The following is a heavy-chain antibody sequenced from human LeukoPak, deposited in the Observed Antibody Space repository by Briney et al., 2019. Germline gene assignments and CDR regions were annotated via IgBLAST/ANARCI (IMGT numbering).Heavy chain of an antibody. CDR3: AREKVVLMVYASEDAFDI. J-gene: IGHJ3*02. D-gene: IGHD2-8*01. CDR2: INPNSGGT. Sequence: ASVKVSCKASGYTFTGYYMHWVRQAPGQGLDWIGWINPNSGGTNYAQKFQGRVTMTRDTSISTAYMELSRLRSDDTAVYYCAREKVVLMVYASEDAFDIWGQGTMVTVSS. CDR1: GYTFTGYY. V-gene: IGHV1-2*02.